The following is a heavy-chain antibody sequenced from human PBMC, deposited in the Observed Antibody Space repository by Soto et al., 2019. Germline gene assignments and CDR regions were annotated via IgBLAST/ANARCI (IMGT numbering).Heavy chain of an antibody. CDR3: TRSPLALVELRKDNWFDP. CDR1: ADSISSGDYY. V-gene: IGHV4-30-4*01. CDR2: IYYSGNT. Sequence: QVQLQESGPGLVKPSQTVSLTCTVSADSISSGDYYWNWIRQPPGKGLEWIGHIYYSGNTYYNPSLKRRVTISVDTSKNQFSLNLSSVTAADTAVYYCTRSPLALVELRKDNWFDPWGQGILVTVSS. J-gene: IGHJ5*02. D-gene: IGHD1-7*01.